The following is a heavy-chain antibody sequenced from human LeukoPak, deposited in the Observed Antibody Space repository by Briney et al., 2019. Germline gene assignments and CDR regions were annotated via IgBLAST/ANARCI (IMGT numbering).Heavy chain of an antibody. CDR2: ISSSGSTI. J-gene: IGHJ1*01. CDR3: PRVSLQYCSSTSCYPTEYFQH. V-gene: IGHV3-48*03. Sequence: GGSLRLSCAASGFTFSSYEMNWVRQAPGKGLEWVSYISSSGSTIYYADSVKGRFTISRDNAKNSLYLQMNSLRAEDTAVYYCPRVSLQYCSSTSCYPTEYFQHWGQAPWSPSPQ. CDR1: GFTFSSYE. D-gene: IGHD2-2*01.